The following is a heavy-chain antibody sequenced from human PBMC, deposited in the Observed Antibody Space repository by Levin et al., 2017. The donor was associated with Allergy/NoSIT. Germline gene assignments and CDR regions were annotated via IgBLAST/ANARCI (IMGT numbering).Heavy chain of an antibody. Sequence: GGSLRLSCAASGFTFSTFSMNWVRQAPGKGLEWVLSISSTSSSIYYADSVKGRFTISRDNAKHSLYLQMNSLRAEDTAVYYCARDRYYDGSGSYSLWGQGTLVTVSS. CDR2: ISSTSSSI. CDR1: GFTFSTFS. D-gene: IGHD3-10*01. CDR3: ARDRYYDGSGSYSL. J-gene: IGHJ4*02. V-gene: IGHV3-21*01.